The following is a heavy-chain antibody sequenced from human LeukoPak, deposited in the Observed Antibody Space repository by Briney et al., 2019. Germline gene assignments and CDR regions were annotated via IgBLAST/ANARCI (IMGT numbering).Heavy chain of an antibody. CDR2: INHSGST. Sequence: PSETLSLTCAVYGGSFSGYYWSWIRQPPGEGLEWIGEINHSGSTNYNPSLKSRVTISVDTSKNQFSLKLSSVTAADTAVYYCARPHQLPGRLRGREAFDIWGQGTMVTVSS. V-gene: IGHV4-34*01. CDR1: GGSFSGYY. J-gene: IGHJ3*02. CDR3: ARPHQLPGRLRGREAFDI. D-gene: IGHD5-24*01.